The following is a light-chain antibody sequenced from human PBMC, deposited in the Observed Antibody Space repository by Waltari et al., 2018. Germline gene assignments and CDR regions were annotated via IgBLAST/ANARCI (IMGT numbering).Light chain of an antibody. CDR1: SSDAGGYNY. J-gene: IGLJ1*01. CDR3: SSYAGSINPYV. CDR2: EVT. Sequence: QSALTQPPSASGSPGQSVTISCTGTSSDAGGYNYVSWYQQLPGKAPKLMISEVTKRPSGVPDRFSGSKSGNTASLTVSGLQTEDEADYYCSSYAGSINPYVFGSGTRVTVL. V-gene: IGLV2-8*01.